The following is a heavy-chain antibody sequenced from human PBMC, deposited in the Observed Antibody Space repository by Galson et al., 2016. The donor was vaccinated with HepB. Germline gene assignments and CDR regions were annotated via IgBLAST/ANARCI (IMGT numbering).Heavy chain of an antibody. CDR1: EFTFEDYV. D-gene: IGHD2/OR15-2a*01. CDR3: SRKIGAPEYDYYGLDV. V-gene: IGHV3-49*03. CDR2: IRTKSYGGTT. J-gene: IGHJ6*02. Sequence: SLRLSCAGSEFTFEDYVIGWFRQAPGKGLEWLGFIRTKSYGGTTEYAASVKGRVIISRDDSDSVAYLQMNSLDTDDTAVYYCSRKIGAPEYDYYGLDVWGQGTTVTVSS.